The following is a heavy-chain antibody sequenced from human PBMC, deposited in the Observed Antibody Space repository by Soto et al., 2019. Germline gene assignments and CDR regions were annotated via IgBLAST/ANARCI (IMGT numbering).Heavy chain of an antibody. J-gene: IGHJ5*02. CDR1: GGSFSGYY. V-gene: IGHV4-34*01. CDR3: ARVIIATRRLNWFDP. Sequence: PSETLSLTCAVYGGSFSGYYWSWIRQPPGKGLEWIGEINHSGSTNYNPSLKSRVTISVDTSKNQFSLKLSSVTAADTAVYYCARVIIATRRLNWFDPWGQGTLVTVSS. D-gene: IGHD1-26*01. CDR2: INHSGST.